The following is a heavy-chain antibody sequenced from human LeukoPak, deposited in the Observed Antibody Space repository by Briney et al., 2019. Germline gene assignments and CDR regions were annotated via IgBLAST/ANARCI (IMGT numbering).Heavy chain of an antibody. J-gene: IGHJ4*02. Sequence: PGGSLRLSCAASGFPFSDYVMHWVRQAPGKGLEWVAVIRYDGNNKYYADSVKGRFTTSRDNSKNMLYLQMNSLGTEDTAVCYCAKDRWGAVASFDYWGQGTLVTVSS. CDR3: AKDRWGAVASFDY. D-gene: IGHD6-19*01. CDR1: GFPFSDYV. CDR2: IRYDGNNK. V-gene: IGHV3-30*02.